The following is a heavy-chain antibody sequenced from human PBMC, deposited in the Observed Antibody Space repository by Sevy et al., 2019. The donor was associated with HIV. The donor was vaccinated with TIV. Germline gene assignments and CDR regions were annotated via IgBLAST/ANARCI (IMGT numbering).Heavy chain of an antibody. CDR3: ARRPRGAVAGTGFDY. V-gene: IGHV5-51*01. CDR2: IYPGDSDT. D-gene: IGHD6-19*01. Sequence: GESLKISCKGSGYSFTSYWIGWVRQVPGKGLEWMGIIYPGDSDTRYSPSFQGQVTISADKSISTAYLQWSSLKASDTAMYYCARRPRGAVAGTGFDYWGQGTQVTVSS. J-gene: IGHJ4*02. CDR1: GYSFTSYW.